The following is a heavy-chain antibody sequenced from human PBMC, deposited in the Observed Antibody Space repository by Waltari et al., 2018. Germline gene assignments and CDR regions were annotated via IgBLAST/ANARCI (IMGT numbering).Heavy chain of an antibody. CDR2: IYHSGGT. CDR3: ARHGGSSNYFDY. Sequence: QVQLQESGPGLVKPSETLSLTCAVSGYSISSGYYWGWIRQPPGKGLEWIGSIYHSGGTYYNPSLKSRVTISVDTSKNQFSLKLSSVTAADTAVYYCARHGGSSNYFDYWGQGTLVTVSS. V-gene: IGHV4-38-2*01. CDR1: GYSISSGYY. J-gene: IGHJ4*02. D-gene: IGHD6-6*01.